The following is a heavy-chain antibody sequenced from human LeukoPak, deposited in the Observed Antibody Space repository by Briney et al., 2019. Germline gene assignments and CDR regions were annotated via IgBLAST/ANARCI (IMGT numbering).Heavy chain of an antibody. V-gene: IGHV5-51*01. CDR3: ATHPGGLQSGFDN. D-gene: IGHD5-24*01. Sequence: GESPKISCKASGYTFTSYWIGWVRQMPGKGLEYMGIIHPGDSDTRYSPSFQGQVTISVDRSSTTAYLQWSRLRASDTAMYYCATHPGGLQSGFDNWGQGTLVTVSS. J-gene: IGHJ4*02. CDR2: IHPGDSDT. CDR1: GYTFTSYW.